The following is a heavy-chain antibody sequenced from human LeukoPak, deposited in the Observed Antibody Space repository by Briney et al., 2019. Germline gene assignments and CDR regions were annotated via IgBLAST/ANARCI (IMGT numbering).Heavy chain of an antibody. D-gene: IGHD1-26*01. CDR2: IKEDGSEK. J-gene: IGHJ4*02. Sequence: PGGSLRLSCAASGLTFSSYWMSWVRQAPGKGLEWVANIKEDGSEKYYVDSVKGRFTISRDNAKNSLYLQMNSLRAEDTAVYYCAIDKGVGFDYWGQGTLVTVSS. CDR1: GLTFSSYW. V-gene: IGHV3-7*01. CDR3: AIDKGVGFDY.